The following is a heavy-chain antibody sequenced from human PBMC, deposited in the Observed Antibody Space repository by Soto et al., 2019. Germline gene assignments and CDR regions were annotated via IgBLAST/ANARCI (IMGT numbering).Heavy chain of an antibody. CDR3: ALTSHYHDSSGPPTYYYGMDV. CDR1: GYTFTSYG. V-gene: IGHV1-18*01. D-gene: IGHD3-22*01. Sequence: QVQLVQSGAEVKKPGASVKVSCKASGYTFTSYGISWVRQAPGQGLEWMGWISAYNGNTNYAQNLQGRVTMTTDTSTSTAYMELRSLRSDDTAVYYCALTSHYHDSSGPPTYYYGMDVWGQGTTVTVSS. J-gene: IGHJ6*02. CDR2: ISAYNGNT.